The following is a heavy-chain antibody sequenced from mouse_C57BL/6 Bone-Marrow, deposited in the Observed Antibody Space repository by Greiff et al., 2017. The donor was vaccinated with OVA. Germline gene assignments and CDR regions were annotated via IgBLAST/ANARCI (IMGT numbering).Heavy chain of an antibody. CDR2: IHPNSGST. CDR1: GYTFTSYW. Sequence: QVQLQQPGAELVKPGASVKLSCKASGYTFTSYWMHWVKQRPGQGLEWIGMIHPNSGSTNYNEKFKSKATLTVDKSSSTAYMQLSSLTSEDSAVYYCRLDYYGSSLRYFDVWGTGTTVTVSS. J-gene: IGHJ1*03. CDR3: RLDYYGSSLRYFDV. V-gene: IGHV1-64*01. D-gene: IGHD1-1*01.